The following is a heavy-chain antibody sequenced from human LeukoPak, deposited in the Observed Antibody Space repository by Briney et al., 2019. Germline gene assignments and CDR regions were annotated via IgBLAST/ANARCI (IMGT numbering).Heavy chain of an antibody. Sequence: GGSLRLSCAASGFTFSSYGLHWVRQAPGKGLEWVALIRSDGSSKNYADSVKGRFTISRDASKNTVYLQMNSLRAEDTTVYSCAKWSGDYPSYYLDYWGQGTLVTVSS. CDR1: GFTFSSYG. J-gene: IGHJ4*02. V-gene: IGHV3-30*02. CDR2: IRSDGSSK. D-gene: IGHD4-17*01. CDR3: AKWSGDYPSYYLDY.